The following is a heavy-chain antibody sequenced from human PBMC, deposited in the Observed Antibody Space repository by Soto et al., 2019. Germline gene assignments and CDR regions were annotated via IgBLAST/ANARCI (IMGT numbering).Heavy chain of an antibody. D-gene: IGHD3-22*01. CDR1: GFTFSNYP. CDR3: ATEPSGSAFDF. V-gene: IGHV3-30-3*01. CDR2: ISYDGTNK. J-gene: IGHJ3*01. Sequence: GGSLRLSCAASGFTFSNYPMHWVRQAPDKGLEWVAAISYDGTNKYYTDSVKGRFTISRDNSRNTVYLQMNSLRPDDTAVFYCATEPSGSAFDFWGQGTMVTVSS.